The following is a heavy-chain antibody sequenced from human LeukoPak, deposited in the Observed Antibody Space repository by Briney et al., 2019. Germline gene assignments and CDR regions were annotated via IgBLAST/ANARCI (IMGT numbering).Heavy chain of an antibody. D-gene: IGHD7-27*01. Sequence: SVKVSCKASGGTFSSYAISWVRQAPGQGLEWMGGIIPIFGTANYAQKFQGRVAITADESTSTAYMELSSLRSDDTAVYYCARDPGDRRAFDIWGQGTMVTVSS. CDR3: ARDPGDRRAFDI. J-gene: IGHJ3*02. CDR1: GGTFSSYA. V-gene: IGHV1-69*01. CDR2: IIPIFGTA.